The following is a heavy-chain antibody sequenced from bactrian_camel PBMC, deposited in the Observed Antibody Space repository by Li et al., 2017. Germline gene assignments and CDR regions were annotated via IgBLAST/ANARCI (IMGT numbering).Heavy chain of an antibody. J-gene: IGHJ4*01. CDR3: AAHCSGDGLRYCTY. CDR2: IYVNNGTT. D-gene: IGHD2*01. V-gene: IGHV3S54*01. CDR1: KLYINNW. Sequence: HVQLVESGGDSVQAGGSLRLSCTASKLYINNWVGFFRATPGKQREGVAHIYVNNGTTSYADSVKGRFTISQDRAKNTVYLQMNNLKPEDTATYYCAAHCSGDGLRYCTYWGQGTQVTVS.